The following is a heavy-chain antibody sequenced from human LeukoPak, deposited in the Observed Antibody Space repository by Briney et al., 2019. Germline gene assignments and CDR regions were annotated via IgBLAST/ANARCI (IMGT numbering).Heavy chain of an antibody. D-gene: IGHD2-21*02. Sequence: SETLSLTCTVSGGSISSYYWSWIRQPPGKGLEWIGYIYYSGSTNYNPSLKSRVTISVETSKNQFSLKLSSVTAADTAVYYCARAYCGGDCYALQEDYYYGMDVWGQGTTVTVSS. CDR1: GGSISSYY. CDR3: ARAYCGGDCYALQEDYYYGMDV. CDR2: IYYSGST. J-gene: IGHJ6*02. V-gene: IGHV4-59*01.